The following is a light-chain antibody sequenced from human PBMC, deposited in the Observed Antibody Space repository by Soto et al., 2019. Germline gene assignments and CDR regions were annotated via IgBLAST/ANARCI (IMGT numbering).Light chain of an antibody. Sequence: QSPGTQAASVSGSPGQSIAISCTGTASDVGAYDYVSWYQQHPGTAPKLMIYEVTNRPSGVSDRFSGSKSGNTASLSISGLQADDEADYYCGSYSSDNTSVFGTGTKVTVL. V-gene: IGLV2-14*01. CDR1: ASDVGAYDY. J-gene: IGLJ1*01. CDR3: GSYSSDNTSV. CDR2: EVT.